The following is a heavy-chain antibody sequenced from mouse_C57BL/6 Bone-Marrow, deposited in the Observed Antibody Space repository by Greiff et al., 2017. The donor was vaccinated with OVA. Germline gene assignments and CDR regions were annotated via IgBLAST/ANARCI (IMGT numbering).Heavy chain of an antibody. V-gene: IGHV5-6*02. CDR1: GFTFSSYG. Sequence: EVKLVESGGDLVKPGGSLKLSCAASGFTFSSYGMSWVRQTPDKRLEWVATISSGGSYTYYPDSVKGRFTISRDNAKNTLYLQISRLKSEDTAMYYCARRGYDYLDYWGQGTTLTVSS. CDR3: ARRGYDYLDY. CDR2: ISSGGSYT. D-gene: IGHD2-3*01. J-gene: IGHJ2*01.